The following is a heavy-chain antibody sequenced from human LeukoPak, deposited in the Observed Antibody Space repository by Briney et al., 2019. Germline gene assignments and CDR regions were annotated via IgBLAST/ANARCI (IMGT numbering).Heavy chain of an antibody. D-gene: IGHD2-15*01. CDR1: GLSFSGSA. CDR3: TRHSDNYCSGAGCYVYNFYGMDV. Sequence: QPGGSLRLSCAASGLSFSGSAMHWVRQASGRGLEWLGRIRSKANSYVTAYAASVNGRFIISRDDSRNTAYLQMNSLQTEDTAVYYCTRHSDNYCSGAGCYVYNFYGMDVWGQGTTVTVSS. J-gene: IGHJ6*02. CDR2: IRSKANSYVT. V-gene: IGHV3-73*01.